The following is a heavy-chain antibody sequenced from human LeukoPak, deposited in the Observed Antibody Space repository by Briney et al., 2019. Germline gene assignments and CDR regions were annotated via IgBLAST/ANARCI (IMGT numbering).Heavy chain of an antibody. Sequence: SETLSLTCTVSGGSISSYYWSWIRQPPGKGLEWIGYIYYSGSTNYNPSLKSRVTISVDTSKNQFSLKLSSVTAADTAVCYCARDKDRGVKGFDPWGQGTLVTVSS. CDR2: IYYSGST. V-gene: IGHV4-59*01. J-gene: IGHJ5*02. CDR1: GGSISSYY. D-gene: IGHD1-26*01. CDR3: ARDKDRGVKGFDP.